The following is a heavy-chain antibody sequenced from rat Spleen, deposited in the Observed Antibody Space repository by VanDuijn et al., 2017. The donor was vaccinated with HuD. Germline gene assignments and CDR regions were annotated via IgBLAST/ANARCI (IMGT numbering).Heavy chain of an antibody. CDR1: GFTFNDYN. V-gene: IGHV5-7*01. CDR3: ARQELRRLYWFAH. J-gene: IGHJ3*01. CDR2: ITYDGSGT. Sequence: EVQLVESGGDLVQPGRSLKLSCAASGFTFNDYNMAWVRQAPKKGLVWVATITYDGSGTYYRDSVKGRFTISRDNAKSTLFLQMDSLRSEDTATYYCARQELRRLYWFAHWGQGTLVTVSS. D-gene: IGHD1-11*01.